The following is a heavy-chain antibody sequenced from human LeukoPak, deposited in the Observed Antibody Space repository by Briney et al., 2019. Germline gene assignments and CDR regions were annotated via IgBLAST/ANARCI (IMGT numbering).Heavy chain of an antibody. CDR1: GFTFSSYA. CDR2: ISGSGGST. D-gene: IGHD6-13*01. Sequence: GGSLRLSCAASGFTFSSYATSWVRHAPGKGLEWVSAISGSGGSTYYADSVKGRFTISRDNSKNTLYLQMNSLRAEDTAVYYCAKDLFDSSSWYTSPPDYWGQGTLVTVSS. CDR3: AKDLFDSSSWYTSPPDY. V-gene: IGHV3-23*01. J-gene: IGHJ4*02.